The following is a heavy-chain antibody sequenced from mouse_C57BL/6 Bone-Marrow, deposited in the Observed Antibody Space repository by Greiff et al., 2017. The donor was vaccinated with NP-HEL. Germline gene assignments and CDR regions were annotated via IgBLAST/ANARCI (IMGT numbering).Heavy chain of an antibody. CDR1: GFNIKDDY. J-gene: IGHJ2*01. V-gene: IGHV14-4*01. D-gene: IGHD4-1*01. Sequence: VQLQQSGAELVRPGASVKLSCTASGFNIKDDYMHWVKQRPEQGLEWIGWIDPENGDTEYASKFQGKATITADTSSNTAYLQLSSLTSEDTAVYYCTTRLGRLDYWGQGTTLTVSS. CDR3: TTRLGRLDY. CDR2: IDPENGDT.